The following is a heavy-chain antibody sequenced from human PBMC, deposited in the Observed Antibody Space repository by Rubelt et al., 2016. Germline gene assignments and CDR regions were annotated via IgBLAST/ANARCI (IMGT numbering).Heavy chain of an antibody. Sequence: EVQLVESGGGLVQPGGSLRLSCAASGFTFSDHYMDWVRPAPGKGLEWIGRSRNKANGHTTEYAASVKGRFTVSRGDSKRMAFLQMNSLKTEDTAVYYCTRDRPIDYWGQGTLVTVSS. CDR3: TRDRPIDY. CDR2: SRNKANGHTT. V-gene: IGHV3-72*01. J-gene: IGHJ4*02. CDR1: GFTFSDHY.